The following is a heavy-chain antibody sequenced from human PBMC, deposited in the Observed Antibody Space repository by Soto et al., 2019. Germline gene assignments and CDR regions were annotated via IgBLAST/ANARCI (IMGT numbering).Heavy chain of an antibody. CDR3: ATDLGDAFDM. Sequence: QVQLVQSGAEVKKPGASVKVSCKASAYTFTSYGISWVRQAPGQGLEWMGWNSAYNGNTHYARRIRAGVTMTTDTSPSTAYMERRRLGSDDTAEYYCATDLGDAFDMWGQGTMVTVSS. CDR1: AYTFTSYG. V-gene: IGHV1-18*01. CDR2: NSAYNGNT. J-gene: IGHJ3*02.